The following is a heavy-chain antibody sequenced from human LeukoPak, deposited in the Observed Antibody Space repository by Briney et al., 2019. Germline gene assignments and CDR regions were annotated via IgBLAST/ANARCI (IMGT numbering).Heavy chain of an antibody. CDR2: IYHSGST. J-gene: IGHJ6*02. Sequence: PSETLSLTCTVSGASISSYYWTWIRQPPGKRLEWIGHIYHSGSTNYNPSLKSRVTISVDTSENQFSLRLSSVTAADTAVYYCARAASSGTYYQGNYYYYYGVDVWAKGPRSPSP. CDR1: GASISSYY. V-gene: IGHV4-59*01. D-gene: IGHD3-10*01. CDR3: ARAASSGTYYQGNYYYYYGVDV.